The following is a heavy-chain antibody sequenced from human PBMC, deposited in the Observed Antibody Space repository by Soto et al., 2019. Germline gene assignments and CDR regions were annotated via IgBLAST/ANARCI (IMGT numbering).Heavy chain of an antibody. CDR1: CGSFSGYY. D-gene: IGHD3-10*01. CDR3: ARGGTMVRGVSPSYYMDV. J-gene: IGHJ6*03. Sequence: SETLSLTCAVYCGSFSGYYWSWIRQPPGKGLEWIGEINHSGSTNYNPSLKSRVTISVDTSKNQFSLKLSSVTAADTAVYYCARGGTMVRGVSPSYYMDVWGKGTTVTVSS. V-gene: IGHV4-34*01. CDR2: INHSGST.